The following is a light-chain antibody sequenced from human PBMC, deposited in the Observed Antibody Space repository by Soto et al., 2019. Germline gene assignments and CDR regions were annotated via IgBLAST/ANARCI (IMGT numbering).Light chain of an antibody. J-gene: IGKJ1*01. V-gene: IGKV3D-15*01. CDR3: QQYNNWPPT. CDR1: QSGSGN. Sequence: EIVMTQSPATLSVSPGERATLSCRASQSGSGNLAWYQQKPGKAPRLLIYGASTRATGIPARFSGSGSGTDFTLTISSLQSEDFAVYYCQQYNNWPPTFGQGTKVEIK. CDR2: GAS.